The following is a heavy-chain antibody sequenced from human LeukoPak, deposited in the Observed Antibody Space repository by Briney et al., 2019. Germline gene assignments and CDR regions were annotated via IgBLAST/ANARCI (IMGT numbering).Heavy chain of an antibody. V-gene: IGHV3-23*01. Sequence: PGGSLRLSCATSGFSFSSYAMSWVRQAPGKGLEWVSAISGSGGSTYYADSVKGRFTISRDNSKNTLYLQMNSLRAEDTAVYYCAKVLGPYSGSYYGGRGLFDYWGQGTLVTVSS. J-gene: IGHJ4*02. D-gene: IGHD1-26*01. CDR1: GFSFSSYA. CDR2: ISGSGGST. CDR3: AKVLGPYSGSYYGGRGLFDY.